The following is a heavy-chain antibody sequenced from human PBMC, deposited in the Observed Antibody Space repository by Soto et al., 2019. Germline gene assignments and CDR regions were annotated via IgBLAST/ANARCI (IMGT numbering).Heavy chain of an antibody. CDR2: TYYRPKWYN. V-gene: IGHV6-1*01. CDR1: GDSVSSNSAA. D-gene: IGHD6-6*01. J-gene: IGHJ3*02. Sequence: PSQTLSLTCAISGDSVSSNSAAWNWIRQSPSRGLEWLGRTYYRPKWYNDYAVSVKSRITTNPDTSKNQFSLQLNSVTPEDTAVYYCSRDRSEYSSSFDAFDIWGQGTMVTVSS. CDR3: SRDRSEYSSSFDAFDI.